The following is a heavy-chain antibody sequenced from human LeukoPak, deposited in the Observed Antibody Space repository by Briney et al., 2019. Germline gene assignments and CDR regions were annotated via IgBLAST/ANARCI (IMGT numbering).Heavy chain of an antibody. CDR2: INHSGST. J-gene: IGHJ5*02. V-gene: IGHV4-34*01. CDR1: GGSFSGYY. Sequence: SETLPLTCAVYGGSFSGYYWSWIRQPPGKGPEWIGEINHSGSTNYNPSLKSRVTISVDTSKNKFSLKLSSVTAADTAVYYCARGTYCGGDCYSNWFDPWGQGTLVTVSS. CDR3: ARGTYCGGDCYSNWFDP. D-gene: IGHD2-21*02.